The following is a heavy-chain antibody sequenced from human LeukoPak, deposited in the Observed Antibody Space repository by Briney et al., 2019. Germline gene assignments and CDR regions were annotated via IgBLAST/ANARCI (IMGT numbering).Heavy chain of an antibody. CDR2: IYYSGST. CDR1: GGSISSSSYY. Sequence: SETLSLTCTVSGGSISSSSYYWGWIRQPPGKGLEWIGSIYYSGSTYYNPSLKSRVTISVDTSKNQFSLKLSSVTAADTAVYYCARYARYYDFWSGKKSFDYWGQGTLVTVSS. V-gene: IGHV4-39*07. CDR3: ARYARYYDFWSGKKSFDY. D-gene: IGHD3-3*01. J-gene: IGHJ4*02.